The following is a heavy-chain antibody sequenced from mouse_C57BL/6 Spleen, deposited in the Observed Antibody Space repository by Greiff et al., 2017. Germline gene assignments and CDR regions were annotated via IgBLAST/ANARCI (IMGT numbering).Heavy chain of an antibody. CDR1: GYSFTGYY. V-gene: IGHV1-42*01. CDR3: ARSGRLPWYFDD. Sequence: VQLQQSGPELVKPGASVKISCKASGYSFTGYYMNWVKQSPEKSLEWIGEINPSTGGTTYNQKFKAKATLTVDKSSSTAYMQLKSLTSEDSAVDYCARSGRLPWYFDDWGQGTTLTVSS. CDR2: INPSTGGT. J-gene: IGHJ2*01.